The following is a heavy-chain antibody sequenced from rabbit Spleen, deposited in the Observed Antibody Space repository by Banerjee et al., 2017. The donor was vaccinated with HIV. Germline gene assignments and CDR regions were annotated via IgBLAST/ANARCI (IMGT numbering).Heavy chain of an antibody. J-gene: IGHJ6*01. CDR2: IYSGGSGSP. CDR3: ARDTGSSFSSYGMDL. D-gene: IGHD8-1*01. CDR1: GFSFSNSAY. V-gene: IGHV1S40*01. Sequence: QSLEESGGDLVQPEGSVTLTCTASGFSFSNSAYMCWVRQAPGKGLEWIGCIYSGGSGSPYYASWAKGRFTISKTSSTTVTLQMTSLTAADTATYFCARDTGSSFSSYGMDLWGPGTPSPS.